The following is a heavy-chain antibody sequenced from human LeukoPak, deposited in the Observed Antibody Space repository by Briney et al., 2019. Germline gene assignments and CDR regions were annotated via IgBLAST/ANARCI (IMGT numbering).Heavy chain of an antibody. J-gene: IGHJ4*02. D-gene: IGHD3-22*01. V-gene: IGHV3-30*18. Sequence: GRSLRLSCAASGFTFSSYGIHWVRQAPGKGLEWVAVISYDGSNKYYADSVKGRFTISRDNSKNTLYLQMNSLRAEDTAVYYCAKDRDSSGYIDYWGQGTLVTVSS. CDR1: GFTFSSYG. CDR3: AKDRDSSGYIDY. CDR2: ISYDGSNK.